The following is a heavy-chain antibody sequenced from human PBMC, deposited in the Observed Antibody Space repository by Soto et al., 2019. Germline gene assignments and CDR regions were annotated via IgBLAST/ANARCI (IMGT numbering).Heavy chain of an antibody. D-gene: IGHD2-8*02. CDR1: GFTFSSYA. Sequence: GGSLRLSCAASGFTFSSYAMSWVRQAPGKGLEWVSVISGAGGTTYYADSVKGRFTISRDNSMNTLFLQMIGLSGEDTAVYYCAKDIALVPTPGDPFAVRGQGTTVIVSS. CDR2: ISGAGGTT. V-gene: IGHV3-23*01. J-gene: IGHJ3*01. CDR3: AKDIALVPTPGDPFAV.